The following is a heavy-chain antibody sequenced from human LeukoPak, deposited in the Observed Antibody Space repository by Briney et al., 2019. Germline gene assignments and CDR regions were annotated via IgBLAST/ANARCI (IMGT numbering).Heavy chain of an antibody. CDR2: ISSSGSTI. CDR1: GFTFSSYE. Sequence: GGSLRLSCAASGFTFSSYEMNWVRQAPGKGLEWVSYISSSGSTIYYADSVKGRFTISRDNAKNSLYLQMNSLRAEDTALYYCAKDIPPAAAGTTGAFDIWGQGTMVTVSS. V-gene: IGHV3-48*03. CDR3: AKDIPPAAAGTTGAFDI. D-gene: IGHD6-13*01. J-gene: IGHJ3*02.